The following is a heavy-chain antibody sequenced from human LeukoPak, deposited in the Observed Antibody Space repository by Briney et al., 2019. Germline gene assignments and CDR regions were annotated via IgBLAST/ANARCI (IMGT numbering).Heavy chain of an antibody. J-gene: IGHJ4*02. V-gene: IGHV4-4*02. CDR2: IYHSGNT. CDR1: GGSVSSSNW. Sequence: KTSETLSLTCAVSGGSVSSSNWWSWVRQPPGQGLEWIGQIYHSGNTNYNPSLKSRVTISVDRSKNQFSLKLSSVTAADTAVYYCARESPEYYYDSSGYSYYFDCWGQGTLVTVSS. D-gene: IGHD3-22*01. CDR3: ARESPEYYYDSSGYSYYFDC.